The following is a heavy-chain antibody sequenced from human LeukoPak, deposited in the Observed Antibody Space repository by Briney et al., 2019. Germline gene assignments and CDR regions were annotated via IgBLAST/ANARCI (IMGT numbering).Heavy chain of an antibody. J-gene: IGHJ2*01. Sequence: GGSLRLSCAASGFIFSSYEMNWVRQAPGKGLEWLSYISSSGTTIFYADSVKGRFTSSTDNAKNSLYLQMNSLRAEDTAVYYCARRFDLWGRGTLVTVSS. CDR2: ISSSGTTI. CDR1: GFIFSSYE. V-gene: IGHV3-48*03. CDR3: ARRFDL.